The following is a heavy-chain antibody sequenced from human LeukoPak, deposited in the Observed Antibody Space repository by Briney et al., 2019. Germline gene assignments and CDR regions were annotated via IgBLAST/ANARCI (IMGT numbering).Heavy chain of an antibody. D-gene: IGHD2-2*01. V-gene: IGHV3-23*01. J-gene: IGHJ4*02. Sequence: GGSLRLSCAASGFTFSSYAMSWVRQAPGKGLEWVSAISGSGGSTYYADSVKGRFTISRDNSKNTLYLRMNSLRAEDTAVYYCAKVGMDCSSTSCYESISDYWGQGTLVTVSS. CDR2: ISGSGGST. CDR3: AKVGMDCSSTSCYESISDY. CDR1: GFTFSSYA.